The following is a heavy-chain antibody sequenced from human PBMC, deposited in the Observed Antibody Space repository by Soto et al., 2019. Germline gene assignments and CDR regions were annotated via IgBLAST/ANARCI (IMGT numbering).Heavy chain of an antibody. CDR3: AHSPWGAAPDY. Sequence: QITLKESGPTLVKPTQTLTLTCTVSGFSVSARGVGVGWIRQPPGKALEWLGIIYWNDDKRYSPSLKSRLTITTDTSKNPVVLTMTNMDPVDTATYYCAHSPWGAAPDYWGQGTLVTVSS. CDR2: IYWNDDK. D-gene: IGHD3-16*01. CDR1: GFSVSARGVG. V-gene: IGHV2-5*01. J-gene: IGHJ4*02.